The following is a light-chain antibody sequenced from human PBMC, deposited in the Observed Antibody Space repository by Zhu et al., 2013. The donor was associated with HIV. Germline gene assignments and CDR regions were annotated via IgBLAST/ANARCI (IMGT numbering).Light chain of an antibody. V-gene: IGKV3-15*01. CDR1: QSIGRD. J-gene: IGKJ2*04. Sequence: EIVMTQSPASLSASPGESVTLSCRASQSIGRDLAWYQHRPGQTRRLLIYGASSRATGIPTRFSGGGSETEFTLTISSLQSEDFAIYYCQQSYSTPCSFGQGTKLEIK. CDR2: GAS. CDR3: QQSYSTPCS.